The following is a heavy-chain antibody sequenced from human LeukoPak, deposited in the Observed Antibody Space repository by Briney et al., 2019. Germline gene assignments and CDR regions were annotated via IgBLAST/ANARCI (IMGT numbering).Heavy chain of an antibody. CDR2: IGTAGDT. CDR3: ARARYDSSGHAFDI. D-gene: IGHD3-22*01. CDR1: GFTSSSYD. Sequence: PGGSLRLSCAASGFTSSSYDMHWVRQATGKGLEWVSAIGTAGDTYYPGSVKGRFTISRENAKNSLYLQMNSLRAGDTAVYYCARARYDSSGHAFDIWGQGTMVTVSS. J-gene: IGHJ3*02. V-gene: IGHV3-13*01.